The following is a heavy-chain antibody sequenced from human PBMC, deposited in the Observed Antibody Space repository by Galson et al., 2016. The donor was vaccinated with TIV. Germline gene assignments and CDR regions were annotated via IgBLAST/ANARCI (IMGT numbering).Heavy chain of an antibody. CDR1: GYSFSTYD. D-gene: IGHD4-17*01. V-gene: IGHV1-8*01. CDR3: ARSGDYGDY. Sequence: SVKVSCKASGYSFSTYDINWVRQAPGQGLEWMGWMNPNSGNTGYSQKFRGRVTMTRNTSERTAYMELSSLTHEDTAVYYCARSGDYGDYWGQGTLVTVSS. CDR2: MNPNSGNT. J-gene: IGHJ4*02.